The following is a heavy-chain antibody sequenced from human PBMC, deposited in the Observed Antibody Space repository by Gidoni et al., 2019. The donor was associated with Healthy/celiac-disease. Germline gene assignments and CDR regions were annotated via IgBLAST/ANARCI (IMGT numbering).Heavy chain of an antibody. CDR1: GGSISSYY. Sequence: QVQLQESGPGLVKPSETLSLTCTVSGGSISSYYWSWIRQPPGKGLEWIGYIYYSGSTNYNPSLKSRVTISVDTSKNQFSLKLSSVTAADTAVYYCARDLYDTAMVTNWFDPWGQGTLVTVSS. CDR3: ARDLYDTAMVTNWFDP. CDR2: IYYSGST. J-gene: IGHJ5*02. V-gene: IGHV4-59*01. D-gene: IGHD5-18*01.